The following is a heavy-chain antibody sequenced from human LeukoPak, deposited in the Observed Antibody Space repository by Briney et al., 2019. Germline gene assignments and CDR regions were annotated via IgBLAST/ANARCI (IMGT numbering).Heavy chain of an antibody. D-gene: IGHD7-27*01. CDR2: ISSTSTYR. Sequence: GGSLRLSCAASGFTFSSYSMNWVRQAPGKGLEWVSSISSTSTYRYYADSLKGRFTISRDNAKNSLYLQMNSLRADDTAVYYCARELGIRAFDIWGQGTMVIVSS. CDR1: GFTFSSYS. CDR3: ARELGIRAFDI. V-gene: IGHV3-21*01. J-gene: IGHJ3*02.